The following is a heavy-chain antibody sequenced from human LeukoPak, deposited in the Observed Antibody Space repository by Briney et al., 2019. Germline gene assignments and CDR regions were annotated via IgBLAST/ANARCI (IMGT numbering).Heavy chain of an antibody. D-gene: IGHD6-19*01. CDR2: IKQDGSDI. CDR3: ARAEVSVADWFDP. CDR1: GFTFSRYW. Sequence: TGGSLRLSCTVSGFTFSRYWMAWVRQAPGKGLEWVANIKQDGSDIFYEDSVRGRFTVSRDNAKNSLFLQMTSLRVEDTAVYYCARAEVSVADWFDPWGQGTLVTVSS. J-gene: IGHJ5*02. V-gene: IGHV3-7*03.